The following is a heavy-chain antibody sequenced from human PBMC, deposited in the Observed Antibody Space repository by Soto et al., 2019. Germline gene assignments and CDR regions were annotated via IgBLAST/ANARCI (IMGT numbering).Heavy chain of an antibody. V-gene: IGHV1-69*02. CDR1: GGTFSSYT. Sequence: QVQLVQSGAEVKKPGSSVKVSCKASGGTFSSYTISWVRQAPGQGLEWMGRIIPILGIANYAQKFQGRVRITADKSTSTAYVELSSLRSEDTAVYYCARASGYAGKGGMDVWGQGTTVTVSS. J-gene: IGHJ6*02. D-gene: IGHD5-12*01. CDR3: ARASGYAGKGGMDV. CDR2: IIPILGIA.